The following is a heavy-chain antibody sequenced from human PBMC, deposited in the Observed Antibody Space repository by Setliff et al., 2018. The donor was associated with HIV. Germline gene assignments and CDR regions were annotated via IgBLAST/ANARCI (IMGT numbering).Heavy chain of an antibody. CDR1: GKSLSNYW. CDR2: IDPSDSYI. Sequence: GESLKISCQGSGKSLSNYWINWVRQMPGKGLEWMGRIDPSDSYINYGPSFQGHVTISADRSISTAYLQWSSLKASDTAIYYCARHKNGGYSLDNWGQGTLVTVSS. J-gene: IGHJ4*02. CDR3: ARHKNGGYSLDN. V-gene: IGHV5-10-1*01. D-gene: IGHD2-15*01.